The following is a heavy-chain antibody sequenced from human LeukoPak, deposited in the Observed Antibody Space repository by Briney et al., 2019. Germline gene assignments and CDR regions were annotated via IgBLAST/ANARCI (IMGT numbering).Heavy chain of an antibody. J-gene: IGHJ4*02. CDR3: AKSAVGATLGDY. CDR1: GFTFSSYE. CDR2: ISSSGSTI. V-gene: IGHV3-48*03. Sequence: GGSLRLSCAASGFTFSSYEMNWVRQAPGKGLEWLSYISSSGSTIYYADSVKGRFTISRDNAKNSLYLQMNSLRAEDTAVYYCAKSAVGATLGDYWGQGTPVTVSS. D-gene: IGHD1-26*01.